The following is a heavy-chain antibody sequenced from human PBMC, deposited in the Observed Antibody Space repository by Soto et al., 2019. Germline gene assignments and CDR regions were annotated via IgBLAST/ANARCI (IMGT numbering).Heavy chain of an antibody. Sequence: RLSCAASGFTFSLYSMIWVRQAPGKGLEWDASITSSISYIYYEDSLKGRFTISRDNAKNSLFLQLDSLRAEDTAVYFCVRARSTDSRPDYWGQGTLVPVSS. CDR2: ITSSISYI. J-gene: IGHJ4*02. CDR3: VRARSTDSRPDY. V-gene: IGHV3-21*01. CDR1: GFTFSLYS. D-gene: IGHD3-22*01.